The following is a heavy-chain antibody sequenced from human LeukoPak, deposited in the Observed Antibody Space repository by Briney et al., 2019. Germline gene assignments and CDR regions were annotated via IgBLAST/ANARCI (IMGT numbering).Heavy chain of an antibody. CDR1: GLTFSSYA. CDR3: AKGSRVLRYFDWSEGVMNWFDP. V-gene: IGHV3-23*01. CDR2: ISGSGGST. Sequence: GGSLRLSCAASGLTFSSYAMSWVRQAPGKGLEWVSAISGSGGSTYYADSVKGRFTISRDNSKNTLYLQMNSLRAEDTAVYYCAKGSRVLRYFDWSEGVMNWFDPWGQGTLVTVSS. D-gene: IGHD3-9*01. J-gene: IGHJ5*02.